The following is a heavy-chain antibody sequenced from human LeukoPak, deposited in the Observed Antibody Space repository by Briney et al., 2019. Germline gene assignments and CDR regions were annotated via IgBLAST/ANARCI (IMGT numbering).Heavy chain of an antibody. V-gene: IGHV1-46*01. D-gene: IGHD6-13*01. J-gene: IGHJ4*02. CDR1: GYTFTSYY. CDR2: INPSGRST. CDR3: ARESSS. Sequence: GASVKVSCKASGYTFTSYYMHSVRQAPGQQLEGMGIINPSGRSTSYAQKFQGRLTMTRDTSTSTVYLELSSLRSEDTAVYYCARESSSWGQGTLVTVSS.